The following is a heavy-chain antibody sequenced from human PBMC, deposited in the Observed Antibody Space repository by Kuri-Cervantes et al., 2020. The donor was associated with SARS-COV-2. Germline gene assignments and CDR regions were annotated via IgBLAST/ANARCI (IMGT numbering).Heavy chain of an antibody. J-gene: IGHJ4*03. CDR1: GYTFTNYW. V-gene: IGHV5-51*03. CDR3: ARRWHEYASGTSSFDY. D-gene: IGHD3-10*01. CDR2: IYPGDSDT. Sequence: GESLKISCKGSGYTFTNYWIGWVRQMPGKGLEWMGIIYPGDSDTRYSPSLQGQVTISADKSTSTAYLQWSSLKASDTAMYYCARRWHEYASGTSSFDYWGQGTMVTVSS.